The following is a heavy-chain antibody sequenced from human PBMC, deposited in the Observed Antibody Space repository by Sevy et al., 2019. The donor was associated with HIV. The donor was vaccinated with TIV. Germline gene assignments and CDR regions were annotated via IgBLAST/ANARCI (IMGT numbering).Heavy chain of an antibody. D-gene: IGHD4-17*01. CDR3: ARPRANYVDHYFFYAMDV. CDR1: GFAFSNYYA. V-gene: IGHV3-30-3*01. J-gene: IGHJ6*02. CDR2: ISYDGSDK. Sequence: GGSLRLSCVASGFAFSNYYAMHWVRQAPGKGLESVALISYDGSDKYYADSVKGRFTISRDNFKNTLFLQMNSLTTEDTAVYYCARPRANYVDHYFFYAMDVWGQGTTVTVSS.